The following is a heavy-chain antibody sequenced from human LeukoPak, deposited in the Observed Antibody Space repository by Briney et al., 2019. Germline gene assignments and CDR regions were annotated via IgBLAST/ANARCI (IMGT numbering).Heavy chain of an antibody. CDR1: GFTFSSYSMN. J-gene: IGHJ4*02. V-gene: IGHV4-39*01. CDR3: ARHSSSGWYYYFDY. CDR2: IYYSGST. Sequence: PGGSLRLSCAASGFTFSSYSMNWVRQAPGKGLEWIGSIYYSGSTYYNPSLKSRVTISVDTSKNQFSLKLSSVTAADTAVYYCARHSSSGWYYYFDYWGQGTLVTVSS. D-gene: IGHD6-19*01.